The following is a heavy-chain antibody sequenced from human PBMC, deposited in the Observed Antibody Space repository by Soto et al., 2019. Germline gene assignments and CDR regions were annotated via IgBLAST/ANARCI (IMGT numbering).Heavy chain of an antibody. CDR1: GDSISSGGYY. Sequence: TLSLTCTVSGDSISSGGYYWSWISQHPGKGLEWIGYIYYSGSTYYNPSLKSRVTISVDTSKNQFSLKLSSVTAADTAVYYCARTSSTNRYYYYMDVWGKGTTVTVSS. CDR3: ARTSSTNRYYYYMDV. V-gene: IGHV4-31*03. J-gene: IGHJ6*03. D-gene: IGHD1-1*01. CDR2: IYYSGST.